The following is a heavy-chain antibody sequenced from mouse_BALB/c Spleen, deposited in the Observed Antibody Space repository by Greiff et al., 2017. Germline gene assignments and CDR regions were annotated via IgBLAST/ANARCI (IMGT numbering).Heavy chain of an antibody. CDR2: ISSGSSTI. J-gene: IGHJ2*01. CDR1: GFTFSSFG. V-gene: IGHV5-17*02. CDR3: ARSVKPYYVDY. Sequence: EVKLMESGGGLVQPGGSRKLSCAASGFTFSSFGMHWVRQAPEKGLEWVAYISSGSSTIYYADTVKGRFTISRDNPKNTLFLQMTSLRSEDTAMYYCARSVKPYYVDYWGQGTTLTVSS. D-gene: IGHD2-2*01.